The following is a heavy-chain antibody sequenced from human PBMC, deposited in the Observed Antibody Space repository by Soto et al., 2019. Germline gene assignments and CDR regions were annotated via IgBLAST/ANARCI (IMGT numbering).Heavy chain of an antibody. D-gene: IGHD1-26*01. Sequence: EVRLVESGGDLVQPGGSLRLSCATSGFNFSTYWLHWVRQVPGKGVVWVSRINSDGTITDYVDSVKGRFTISRDNAKKTLYLDMNSLRADDTAVYYCTRDGGGRYYGGFDNWGQGTLVTVSS. CDR3: TRDGGGRYYGGFDN. V-gene: IGHV3-74*01. CDR2: INSDGTIT. J-gene: IGHJ4*02. CDR1: GFNFSTYW.